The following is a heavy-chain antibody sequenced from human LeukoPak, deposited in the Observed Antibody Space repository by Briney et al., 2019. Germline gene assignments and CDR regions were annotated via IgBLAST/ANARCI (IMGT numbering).Heavy chain of an antibody. V-gene: IGHV4-34*01. CDR2: INHSGST. CDR3: ARVSPWLQTLPD. Sequence: SETLSLTCAVYGGSFSGYYWSWIRQPPGKGLEWIGEINHSGSTNYNPSLKSRVTISVDTSKNQFSLKLSSVTAADTAVYYCARVSPWLQTLPDWSQGTLVTVSS. D-gene: IGHD5-24*01. J-gene: IGHJ4*02. CDR1: GGSFSGYY.